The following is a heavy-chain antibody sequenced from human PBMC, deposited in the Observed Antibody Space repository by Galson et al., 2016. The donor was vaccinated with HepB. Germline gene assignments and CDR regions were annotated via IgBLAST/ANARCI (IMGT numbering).Heavy chain of an antibody. J-gene: IGHJ4*02. V-gene: IGHV3-21*01. Sequence: SLRLSCAASGFTFSSYSMNWFRQAPGKGLGWLSSIRSSSSYIYYADSVKCRFTISRDNAKNSLYLQMHSLRAEDTAVYYCAREARVYAWGSYRYTYFDYWGQGTLVTVSS. CDR1: GFTFSSYS. CDR2: IRSSSSYI. D-gene: IGHD3-16*02. CDR3: AREARVYAWGSYRYTYFDY.